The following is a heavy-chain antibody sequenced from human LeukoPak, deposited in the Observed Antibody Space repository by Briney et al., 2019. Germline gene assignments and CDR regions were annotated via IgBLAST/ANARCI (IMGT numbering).Heavy chain of an antibody. CDR1: GFTFSSHE. Sequence: GGSLRLSCTASGFTFSSHEMNWVHQAPGKGREWVLYISSSGNTIDYADSVKGRFTITRDNAKNSLYLQMNSLRAEDTAVYYCARESGTWGSHPLKAFDIWGQGTMVTVSS. CDR3: ARESGTWGSHPLKAFDI. D-gene: IGHD6-13*01. J-gene: IGHJ3*02. CDR2: ISSSGNTI. V-gene: IGHV3-48*03.